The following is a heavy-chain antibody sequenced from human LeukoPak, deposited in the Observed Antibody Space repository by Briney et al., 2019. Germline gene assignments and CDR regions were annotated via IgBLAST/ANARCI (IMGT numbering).Heavy chain of an antibody. V-gene: IGHV3-48*01. D-gene: IGHD1-1*01. Sequence: SGGSLRLSCAASGFTFSSYSMNWVRQAPGKGLEWVSYISSSSSTIYYADSVKGRFTISRDNAKNSLYLQMNSLRAEDTAVYYCARDMDQLPDENWGRGTLVTVSS. CDR2: ISSSSSTI. CDR1: GFTFSSYS. J-gene: IGHJ4*02. CDR3: ARDMDQLPDEN.